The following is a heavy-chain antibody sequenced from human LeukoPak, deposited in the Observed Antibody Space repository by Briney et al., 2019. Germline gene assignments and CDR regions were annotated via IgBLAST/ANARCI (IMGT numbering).Heavy chain of an antibody. D-gene: IGHD6-6*01. V-gene: IGHV4-39*02. CDR3: VSNSSSSPWFDP. CDR2: VYYTGGT. CDR1: GGSISSYTHY. Sequence: SETLSPTCTVSGGSISSYTHYWGWIRQPPGKGLEWIATVYYTGGTYYNPSLKSRVTISIDTSRNHFSLKLTPVIAADTAMYYCVSNSSSSPWFDPWGQGTLVTVSS. J-gene: IGHJ5*02.